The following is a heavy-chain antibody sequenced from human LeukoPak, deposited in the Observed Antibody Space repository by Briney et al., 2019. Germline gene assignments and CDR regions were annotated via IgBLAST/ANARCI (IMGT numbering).Heavy chain of an antibody. D-gene: IGHD3-9*01. CDR1: GGSISSYY. CDR3: ARDDWPGRGYDILTGPAPSGAFDI. CDR2: IYISGST. V-gene: IGHV4-4*07. Sequence: PSQTLSLTCTVSGGSISSYYWSWIRQPAGKGLEWIGRIYISGSTNYNSSLKSRVTMSVDTSKNQFSLKLSSVTAAGTAVYYCARDDWPGRGYDILTGPAPSGAFDIWGQGTMVTVSS. J-gene: IGHJ3*02.